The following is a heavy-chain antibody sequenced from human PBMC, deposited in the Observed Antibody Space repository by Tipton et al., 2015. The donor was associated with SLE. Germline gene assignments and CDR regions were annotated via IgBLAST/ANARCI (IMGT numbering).Heavy chain of an antibody. J-gene: IGHJ5*02. CDR2: LYYSGRA. CDR3: ARDSSGGYNWFDP. V-gene: IGHV4-39*07. Sequence: LTCAVSGDSISRTTYYWGWIRQPPGKGLEWIGSLYYSGRAYYTPSLKTRVTISVDTSKNQFSLKLSSVTAADTAVYYCARDSSGGYNWFDPWGQGTLVTVSS. D-gene: IGHD3-22*01. CDR1: GDSISRTTYY.